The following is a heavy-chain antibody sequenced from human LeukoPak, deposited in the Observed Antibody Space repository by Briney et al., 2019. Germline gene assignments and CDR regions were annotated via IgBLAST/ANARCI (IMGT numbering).Heavy chain of an antibody. V-gene: IGHV4-39*02. J-gene: IGHJ4*02. CDR2: LFYTGST. CDR3: ARDCSGGSCFSGPFEY. CDR1: RGSISSSGYY. Sequence: KPSETLSLICTVSRGSISSSGYYWGWIRQPPGKGLEWIGNLFYTGSTYYNPSLKSRVTISVDTSKNQFSLKLRSVTAADTAVYYCARDCSGGSCFSGPFEYWGQGTLVTVSS. D-gene: IGHD2-15*01.